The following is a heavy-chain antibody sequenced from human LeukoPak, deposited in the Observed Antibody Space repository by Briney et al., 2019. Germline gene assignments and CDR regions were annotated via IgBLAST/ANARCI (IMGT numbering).Heavy chain of an antibody. J-gene: IGHJ3*02. CDR3: ARDSFNSGQALGIEGSGWYSAFDI. CDR1: GFTFSSYA. D-gene: IGHD6-19*01. CDR2: FSGSGGGT. Sequence: GGSLRLSCAASGFTFSSYAMSWVRQAPGKGLEWVSAFSGSGGGTYYADSVKGRFTISRDNSKSTLYLQMNSLRAEDTAVYYCARDSFNSGQALGIEGSGWYSAFDIWGQGTMVTVSS. V-gene: IGHV3-23*01.